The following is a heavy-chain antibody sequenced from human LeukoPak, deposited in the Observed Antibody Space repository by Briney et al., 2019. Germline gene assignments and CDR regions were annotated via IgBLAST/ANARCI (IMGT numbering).Heavy chain of an antibody. V-gene: IGHV4-4*09. D-gene: IGHD1-26*01. Sequence: SETLSLTCTVSGGSISSYYWSWIRQPPGQGLEWIGYIYTSGSTNYNPSLKSRVTISVDTSKNQFSLKLSSVTAADTAVYYCARQRRGSYYWFDPWGQGTLVTVSS. CDR1: GGSISSYY. CDR3: ARQRRGSYYWFDP. J-gene: IGHJ5*02. CDR2: IYTSGST.